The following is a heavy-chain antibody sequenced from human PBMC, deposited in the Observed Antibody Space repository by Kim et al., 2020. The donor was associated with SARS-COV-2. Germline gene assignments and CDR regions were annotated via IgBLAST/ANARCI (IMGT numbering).Heavy chain of an antibody. CDR3: ARGGYCAGGVCHTPDVFEV. D-gene: IGHD2-8*02. J-gene: IGHJ3*01. CDR1: GFTFSDHY. V-gene: IGHV3-72*01. CDR2: TRNKANSYTT. Sequence: GGSLRLSCAASGFTFSDHYMDWVRQAPGKGLEWVGRTRNKANSYTTEYAASVKGRFTISRDDSKNSLYLQMNSLKIEDTAVYYCARGGYCAGGVCHTPDVFEVWGRGTMVTVSS.